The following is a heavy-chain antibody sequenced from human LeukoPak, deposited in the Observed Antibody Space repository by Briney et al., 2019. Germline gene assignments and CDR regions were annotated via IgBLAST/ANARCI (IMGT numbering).Heavy chain of an antibody. D-gene: IGHD6-13*01. Sequence: GGSLRLSCAASGFTFSSYGMSWVRQAPGKGLEWVSAISGSGGSTYYADSVKGRFTISRDNSKNTLYLQMNSLRAEDTAIYYCAKASRDIPAAGPSGYYSDYWGQGTLVTVSS. V-gene: IGHV3-23*01. CDR1: GFTFSSYG. CDR2: ISGSGGST. CDR3: AKASRDIPAAGPSGYYSDY. J-gene: IGHJ4*02.